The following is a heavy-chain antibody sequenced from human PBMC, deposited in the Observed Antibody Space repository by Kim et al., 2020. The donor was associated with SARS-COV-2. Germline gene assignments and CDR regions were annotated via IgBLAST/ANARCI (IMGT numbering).Heavy chain of an antibody. V-gene: IGHV4-59*13. CDR3: ARVKPLSPAGQGTFDY. Sequence: SETLSLTCTVSGGSISSYYWSWIRQPPGKGLEWIGYIYYSGSTNYNPSLKSRVTISVDTSKNQFSLKLSSVTAADTAVYYCARVKPLSPAGQGTFDYWGQGTRVTVSS. CDR1: GGSISSYY. J-gene: IGHJ4*02. CDR2: IYYSGST.